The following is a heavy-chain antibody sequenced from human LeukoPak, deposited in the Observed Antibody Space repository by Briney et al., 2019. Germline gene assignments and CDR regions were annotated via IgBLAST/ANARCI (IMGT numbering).Heavy chain of an antibody. V-gene: IGHV1-46*01. J-gene: IGHJ3*02. CDR3: ARARYYDSSSYDAFDI. D-gene: IGHD3-22*01. CDR2: INPSGGST. Sequence: ASVKVSCKASGYTFTSYYMHWVRQAPGQGLEWMGIINPSGGSTSYAQKFQGRVTMTRDTSTSTVYMELSSLRSEDTAVYYCARARYYDSSSYDAFDIWGQGTMVTDSS. CDR1: GYTFTSYY.